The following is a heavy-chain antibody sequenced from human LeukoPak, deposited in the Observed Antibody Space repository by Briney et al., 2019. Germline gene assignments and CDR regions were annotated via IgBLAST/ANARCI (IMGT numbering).Heavy chain of an antibody. J-gene: IGHJ6*02. V-gene: IGHV4-39*01. D-gene: IGHD3-10*01. CDR3: ARRFSYGSGMYGLDV. Sequence: SETLSLTCTVSGGSINNRRNYWGWLRQPPGKGLEWIGSFYYSERPYHKPSLESRVTISADMSKNQLSLELTSVTAADTAEYFCARRFSYGSGMYGLDVWGQGTTVTVSS. CDR1: GGSINNRRNY. CDR2: FYYSERP.